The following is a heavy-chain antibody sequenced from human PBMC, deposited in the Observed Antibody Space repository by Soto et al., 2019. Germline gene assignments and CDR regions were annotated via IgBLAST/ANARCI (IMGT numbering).Heavy chain of an antibody. D-gene: IGHD1-1*01. CDR1: GFTFSSYA. J-gene: IGHJ6*02. V-gene: IGHV3-23*01. Sequence: EVQLLESGGGLVQPGGSLRLSCAASGFTFSSYAMSWVRQAPGKGLEWVSAISGSGGSTYYADSVKGRFTISRDNSKNTLYLQMHSLRAEDTAVYYCAKNLWRKPRYYGMDVWGQGTTVTVCS. CDR2: ISGSGGST. CDR3: AKNLWRKPRYYGMDV.